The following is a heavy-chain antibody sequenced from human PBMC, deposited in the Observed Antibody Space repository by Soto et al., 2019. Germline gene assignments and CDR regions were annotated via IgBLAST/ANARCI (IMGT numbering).Heavy chain of an antibody. D-gene: IGHD4-17*01. Sequence: QVQLQESGPGLMKPSQTLSLTCTVSGGSISSGGYYWSWIRQHPGKGLEWIGYIYYSGSTYYNPPLKSRVTXSXDXXKNQFSLKLSSVTAADTAVYYCARSPEATVTAFDYWGQGTLVTVSS. CDR3: ARSPEATVTAFDY. CDR2: IYYSGST. J-gene: IGHJ4*02. V-gene: IGHV4-31*03. CDR1: GGSISSGGYY.